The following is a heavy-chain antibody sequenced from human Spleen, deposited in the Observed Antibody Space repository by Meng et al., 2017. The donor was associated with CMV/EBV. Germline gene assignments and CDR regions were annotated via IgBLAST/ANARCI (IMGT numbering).Heavy chain of an antibody. CDR1: GGSISSGGYY. D-gene: IGHD1-26*01. V-gene: IGHV4-31*02. Sequence: DSGGSISSGGYYWSWIRQHPGKGLEWIGYIYYSGSTYYNPSLKSRVTISVDTSKNQFSLKLSSVTAADTAVYYCASSGSYAGGPDYWGQGTLVTVSS. J-gene: IGHJ4*02. CDR2: IYYSGST. CDR3: ASSGSYAGGPDY.